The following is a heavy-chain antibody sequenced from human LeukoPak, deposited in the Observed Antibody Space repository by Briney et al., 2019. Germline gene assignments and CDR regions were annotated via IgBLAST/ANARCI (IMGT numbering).Heavy chain of an antibody. CDR3: ATHRGPLVTTPWDQDY. Sequence: ASVKVSCKASGYTFTDYYMHWVRQAPGQGLEWMGIINPSGGSTSYAQKFQGRVTMTRDTSTSTVYMELSSLRSEDTAVYYCATHRGPLVTTPWDQDYWGQGTLVTVSS. CDR2: INPSGGST. CDR1: GYTFTDYY. J-gene: IGHJ4*02. V-gene: IGHV1-46*01. D-gene: IGHD4-17*01.